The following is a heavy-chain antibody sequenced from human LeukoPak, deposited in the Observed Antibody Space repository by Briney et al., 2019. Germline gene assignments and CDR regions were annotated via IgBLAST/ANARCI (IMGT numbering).Heavy chain of an antibody. J-gene: IGHJ3*02. CDR1: GYSFTSYW. Sequence: GESLQISCKGSGYSFTSYWIGWGRQLPGKGLEWMGIIYPGDSDTRYSPSFQGQVTISADKSISTAYLQWSSLKASDTAMYYCARGRTTVVTPDAFDIWGQGTMVTVSS. V-gene: IGHV5-51*01. D-gene: IGHD4-23*01. CDR3: ARGRTTVVTPDAFDI. CDR2: IYPGDSDT.